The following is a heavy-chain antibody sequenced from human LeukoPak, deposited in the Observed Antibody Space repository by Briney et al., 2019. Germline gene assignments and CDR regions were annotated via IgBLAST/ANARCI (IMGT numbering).Heavy chain of an antibody. CDR3: ATIIYYDSSGLDY. Sequence: GGSLRLSCAASGFILSNYWMHWVRQAPGKGLVWVSRINSDGSSTSYADSVKGRFTISGDNAKNTLYLQMNSLGAEDTAVYYCATIIYYDSSGLDYWGQGTLLTVSS. CDR1: GFILSNYW. D-gene: IGHD3-22*01. CDR2: INSDGSST. V-gene: IGHV3-74*01. J-gene: IGHJ4*02.